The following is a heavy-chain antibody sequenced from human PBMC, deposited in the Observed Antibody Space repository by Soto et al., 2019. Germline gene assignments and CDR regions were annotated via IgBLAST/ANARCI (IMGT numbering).Heavy chain of an antibody. CDR1: G. CDR3: ATSRSEGVKLQQDY. V-gene: IGHV1-69*02. Sequence: GASVKVSCKASGINWVRQAAGQGLEWMGRIIPILRISNYAQKFQGRVTIIADKSTSTAYMELSSLRSEDTAVYYCATSRSEGVKLQQDYWGQGTPVTVSS. J-gene: IGHJ4*02. D-gene: IGHD1-1*01. CDR2: IIPILRIS.